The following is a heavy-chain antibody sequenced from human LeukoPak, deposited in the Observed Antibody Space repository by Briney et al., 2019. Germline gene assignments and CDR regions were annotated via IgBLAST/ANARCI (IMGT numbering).Heavy chain of an antibody. CDR3: AKAGAPLSNNYYDSSGYYRYYFDY. Sequence: GGSLRLSCAASGFTFSSYGMHWVRQAPGKGLEWVAFIRYDGSNKYYADSVKGRFTISRDNSKNTLYLQMNSLRAEDTAVYYCAKAGAPLSNNYYDSSGYYRYYFDYWGQGTLVTVSS. J-gene: IGHJ4*02. V-gene: IGHV3-30*02. CDR2: IRYDGSNK. CDR1: GFTFSSYG. D-gene: IGHD3-22*01.